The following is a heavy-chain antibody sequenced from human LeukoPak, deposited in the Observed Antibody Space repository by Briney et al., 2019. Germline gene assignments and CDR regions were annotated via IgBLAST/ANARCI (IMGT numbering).Heavy chain of an antibody. CDR2: IKQDGSEI. CDR1: GFTFSSYW. Sequence: GGSLRLSCAASGFTFSSYWMSWVRQAPGKGLEWVGNIKQDGSEIDYVDSVKGRFTISRDNAKNSVYLQMNSLRAEDTAVYYCARIGYRSSTFDYWGQGTLVTVSS. D-gene: IGHD6-13*01. V-gene: IGHV3-7*01. J-gene: IGHJ4*02. CDR3: ARIGYRSSTFDY.